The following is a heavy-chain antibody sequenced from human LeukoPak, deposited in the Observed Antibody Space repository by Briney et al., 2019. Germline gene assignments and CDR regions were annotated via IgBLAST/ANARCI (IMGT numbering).Heavy chain of an antibody. CDR3: GKDMDV. CDR2: IKQDGGEK. CDR1: GFTFSGYW. J-gene: IGHJ6*02. V-gene: IGHV3-7*04. Sequence: GGSLRLSCAGSGFTFSGYWMTWVRHAPGKGLEWVANIKQDGGEKYYLDSVKGRFTISRDDAKNPVYLQMDSLRPEDTAVYFCGKDMDVWGQGTTVTVSS.